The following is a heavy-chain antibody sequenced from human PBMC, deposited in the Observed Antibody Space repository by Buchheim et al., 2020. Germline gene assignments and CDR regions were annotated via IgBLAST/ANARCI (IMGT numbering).Heavy chain of an antibody. CDR1: GFTFSSYA. Sequence: EVQLLESGGGLVQPGGSLRLSCAASGFTFSSYAMSWVRQAPGKGLEWVSAISGSGDSTYYADSVKGRFTISRVNSKNTLFLQMNSLRAEDTAVYYCASDISGWYLYRLDYWGQGTL. D-gene: IGHD6-19*01. V-gene: IGHV3-23*01. CDR3: ASDISGWYLYRLDY. CDR2: ISGSGDST. J-gene: IGHJ4*02.